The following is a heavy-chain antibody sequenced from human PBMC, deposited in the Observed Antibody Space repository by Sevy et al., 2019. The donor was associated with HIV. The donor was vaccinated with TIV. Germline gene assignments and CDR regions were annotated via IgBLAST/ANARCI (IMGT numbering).Heavy chain of an antibody. CDR1: RFTFTSYA. Sequence: GGSLRLSCAASRFTFTSYAMHWVRQAPGNGLEWVATISVDGRNKNYADSVKGRFTISRDNSKNTRYLQLNSLRPEDTAAYYCARGGPEYSRSACDYDGMDVWGQGTTVTVSS. CDR3: ARGGPEYSRSACDYDGMDV. J-gene: IGHJ6*02. CDR2: ISVDGRNK. D-gene: IGHD6-6*01. V-gene: IGHV3-30*04.